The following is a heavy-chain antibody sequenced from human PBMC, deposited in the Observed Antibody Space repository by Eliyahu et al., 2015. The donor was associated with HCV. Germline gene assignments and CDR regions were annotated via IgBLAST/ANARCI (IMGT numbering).Heavy chain of an antibody. CDR2: ISGSGGST. V-gene: IGHV3-23*01. CDR1: GFTFSSYA. Sequence: EVQLLESGGGLVQPGGSLXLSCAASGFTFSSYAMSWVRQAPGKGLEWVSAISGSGGSTYYADSVKGRFTISRDNSKNTLYLQMNSLRAEDTAVYYCAKAPRESPYYYYYMDVWGKGTTVTVSS. J-gene: IGHJ6*03. D-gene: IGHD3-10*01. CDR3: AKAPRESPYYYYYMDV.